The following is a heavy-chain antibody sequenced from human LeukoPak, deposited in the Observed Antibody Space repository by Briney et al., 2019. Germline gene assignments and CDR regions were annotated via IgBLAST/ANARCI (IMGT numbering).Heavy chain of an antibody. V-gene: IGHV3-33*01. CDR1: GFTFSSYG. CDR2: IWDDGSNK. D-gene: IGHD3-3*01. Sequence: GGSLRLSCAASGFTFSSYGMHWVRQAPGKGLEWVAVIWDDGSNKYYADSVKGRFTISRDNSKNTLYLQMNSLRAEDTAVYYCARDGNFWSGYPNWFDPWGQGTLVTVSS. J-gene: IGHJ5*02. CDR3: ARDGNFWSGYPNWFDP.